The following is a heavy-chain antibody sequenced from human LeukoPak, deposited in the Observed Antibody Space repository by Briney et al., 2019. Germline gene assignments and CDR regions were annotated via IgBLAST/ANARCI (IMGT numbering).Heavy chain of an antibody. CDR2: IKEDGSET. J-gene: IGHJ4*02. CDR3: ARPLFGAISPGY. D-gene: IGHD3-10*01. CDR1: GFTFSSHW. Sequence: GGSLRLSCAASGFTFSSHWMTWVRQAPGRGLEKEANIKEDGSETFYGDSVKGRFTISRDNAENSLNLQMNNLRPEDTAMYYCARPLFGAISPGYWGQGTLVTVSS. V-gene: IGHV3-7*01.